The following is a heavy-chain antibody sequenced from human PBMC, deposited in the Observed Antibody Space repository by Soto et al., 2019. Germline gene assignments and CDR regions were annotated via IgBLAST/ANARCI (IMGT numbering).Heavy chain of an antibody. V-gene: IGHV3-30-3*01. J-gene: IGHJ4*02. CDR3: ARVVRYCSGGSCYSVANDY. CDR2: ISYDGSNK. Sequence: QVQLVESGGGVVQPGRSLRLSCAASGFTFSSYAMHWVRQAPGKGLEWVAVISYDGSNKYYADYVKGRCTISRDNSKYTLYLQMTSLRAEDTAVYYCARVVRYCSGGSCYSVANDYWGQGTLVTGSS. D-gene: IGHD2-15*01. CDR1: GFTFSSYA.